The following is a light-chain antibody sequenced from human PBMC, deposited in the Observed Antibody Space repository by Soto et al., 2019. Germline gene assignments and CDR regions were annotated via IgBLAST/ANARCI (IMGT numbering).Light chain of an antibody. J-gene: IGKJ4*01. Sequence: EILLTQSPGTLSLSPGERATLSCRASQSVGSKLAWYQQNPGQAPRLLIYVASSRATGIPDWRNGSCARTLFTLTISSLEHEYSAFYYYQQQSYWLTFGDGTKVDI. CDR2: VAS. V-gene: IGKV3D-11*02. CDR1: QSVGSK. CDR3: QQQSYWLT.